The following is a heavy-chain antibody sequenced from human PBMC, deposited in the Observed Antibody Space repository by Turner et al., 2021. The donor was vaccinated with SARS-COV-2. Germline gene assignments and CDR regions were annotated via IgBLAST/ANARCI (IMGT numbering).Heavy chain of an antibody. CDR2: IRSSSSTI. CDR3: ARGGGHY. D-gene: IGHD3-16*01. Sequence: EVQLVESGGGLVQPGGSLRLSCAASGFTFSSYSMTWDRQDPGKGLKWVTYIRSSSSTIYYAVSVKGRFTISRDNAKNSRYLQMNSLGAEDTAVYYCARGGGHYWGQGTLVTVSS. V-gene: IGHV3-48*01. J-gene: IGHJ4*02. CDR1: GFTFSSYS.